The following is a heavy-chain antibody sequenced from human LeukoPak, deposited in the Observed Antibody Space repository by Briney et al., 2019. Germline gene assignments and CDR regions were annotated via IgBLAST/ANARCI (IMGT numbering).Heavy chain of an antibody. V-gene: IGHV4-34*01. Sequence: PSETLSLTCAVYGGSFSGYYWSWIRQPPGKGLEWIGEINHSGSTNYNPSLKSRVTISVDTSKNQFSLKLSSVTAADTAVYYCARGGGAAADNWFDPWGQGTLVTVSS. D-gene: IGHD6-13*01. CDR2: INHSGST. J-gene: IGHJ5*02. CDR3: ARGGGAAADNWFDP. CDR1: GGSFSGYY.